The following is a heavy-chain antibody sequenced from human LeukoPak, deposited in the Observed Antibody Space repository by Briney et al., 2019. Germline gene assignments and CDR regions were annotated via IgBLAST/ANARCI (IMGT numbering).Heavy chain of an antibody. V-gene: IGHV3-53*01. J-gene: IGHJ6*03. CDR3: ARGEAHSSSWYWGSYYMDV. CDR2: IYSGGST. D-gene: IGHD6-13*01. CDR1: GFTVSSNY. Sequence: PGGSLRLSCAASGFTVSSNYMSWVRQAPGKGLEWVSVIYSGGSTYYADSVKGRFTTSRDNSKNTLYLQMNSLRAEDTAVYYCARGEAHSSSWYWGSYYMDVWGKGTTVTVSS.